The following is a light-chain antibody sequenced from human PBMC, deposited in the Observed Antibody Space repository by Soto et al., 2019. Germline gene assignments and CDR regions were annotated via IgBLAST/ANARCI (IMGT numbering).Light chain of an antibody. CDR2: DAS. J-gene: IGKJ1*01. Sequence: EVVLTQSPVPLSLSPWERATLSCRASQSFRGLLAWYQQKPGQAPRLLIYDASNRATGIPARFSGSGSGTDFTLTISRLEPEDFAVYYCQQYNNWPWTFGQGTNVDNK. V-gene: IGKV3-11*01. CDR1: QSFRGL. CDR3: QQYNNWPWT.